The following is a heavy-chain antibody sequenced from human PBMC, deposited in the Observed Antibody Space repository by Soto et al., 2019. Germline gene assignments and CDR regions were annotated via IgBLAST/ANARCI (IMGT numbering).Heavy chain of an antibody. Sequence: LRLSCAASGFSFSSYAMSWVRQAPGKGLEWVSVISGSGTSTYYADSVKGRFTISRDNSKNTLFLQMNSLSAEDTALYYCATRPSFFHYWGQGTLVTVSS. CDR1: GFSFSSYA. CDR2: ISGSGTST. J-gene: IGHJ4*02. V-gene: IGHV3-23*01. CDR3: ATRPSFFHY.